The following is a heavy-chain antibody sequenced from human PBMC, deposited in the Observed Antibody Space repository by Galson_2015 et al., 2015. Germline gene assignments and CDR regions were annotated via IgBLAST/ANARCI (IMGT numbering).Heavy chain of an antibody. Sequence: MSWFRQAPGKGLEWVGFIRSNAYGGTTEYAASVKGRFTISRDDSKSIAYLQMNSLKTEDTAVYYCTRDNYDFWSGSGMDVWGQGTTVTVSS. V-gene: IGHV3-49*03. CDR3: TRDNYDFWSGSGMDV. D-gene: IGHD3-3*01. J-gene: IGHJ6*02. CDR2: IRSNAYGGTT.